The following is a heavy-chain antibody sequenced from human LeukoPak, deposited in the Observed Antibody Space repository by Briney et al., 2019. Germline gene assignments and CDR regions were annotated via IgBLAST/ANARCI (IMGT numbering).Heavy chain of an antibody. Sequence: ETLSLTCTVSGGSVSSGSYYWSWIRQPPGQGLEWIGYIYYSGSTNYNPSLKSRVTISVDTSKNQFSLKLSSVTAADTAVYYCARGPYCGGDCYYYNYYYYGMDVWGQGTTVTVSS. CDR2: IYYSGST. CDR1: GGSVSSGSYY. D-gene: IGHD2-21*02. J-gene: IGHJ6*02. CDR3: ARGPYCGGDCYYYNYYYYGMDV. V-gene: IGHV4-61*01.